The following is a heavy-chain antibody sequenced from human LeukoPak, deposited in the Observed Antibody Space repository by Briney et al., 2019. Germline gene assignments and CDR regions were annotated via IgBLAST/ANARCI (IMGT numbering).Heavy chain of an antibody. CDR2: IYYSGST. CDR3: ARVTIAAADHFDY. Sequence: SETLSLTCTVSGGSISSYYWSWIRQPPGKGLEWIGYIYYSGSTNYNPSLKSRVTISVDTSKNQFSLKLSSVTAADTAVYYCARVTIAAADHFDYWGQGTLVTVSS. J-gene: IGHJ4*02. D-gene: IGHD6-13*01. V-gene: IGHV4-59*01. CDR1: GGSISSYY.